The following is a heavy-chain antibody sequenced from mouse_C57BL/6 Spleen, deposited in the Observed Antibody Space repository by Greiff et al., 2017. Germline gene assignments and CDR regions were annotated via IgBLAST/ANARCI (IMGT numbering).Heavy chain of an antibody. CDR2: IHPNSGST. V-gene: IGHV1-64*01. CDR1: GYTFTSYW. J-gene: IGHJ4*01. Sequence: VQLQQPGAELVKPGASVKLSCKASGYTFTSYWMHWVKQRPGQGLEWIGMIHPNSGSTNYNEKFKSKATLTVDKSSSTAYMQLSSLTSEDSAVYYCARSYYDYDDYAMDGWSQGTSVTVSS. D-gene: IGHD2-4*01. CDR3: ARSYYDYDDYAMDG.